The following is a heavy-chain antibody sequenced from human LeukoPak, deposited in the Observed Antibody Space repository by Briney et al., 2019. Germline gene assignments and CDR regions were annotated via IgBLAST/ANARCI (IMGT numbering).Heavy chain of an antibody. CDR1: GFTFSSYS. CDR3: AGDILTGYSFDY. V-gene: IGHV3-48*02. CDR2: ISSDSTTI. D-gene: IGHD3-9*01. J-gene: IGHJ4*02. Sequence: GGSLRLSCAASGFTFSSYSMSWVRQAPGKGLEWVSYISSDSTTIYYADSVKGRFTISRDNAKSSLYLQMNSLRDEDTAVYYCAGDILTGYSFDYWGQGTLVTVSS.